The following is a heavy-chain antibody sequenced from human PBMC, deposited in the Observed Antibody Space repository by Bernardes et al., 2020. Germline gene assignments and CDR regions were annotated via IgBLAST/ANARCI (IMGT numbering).Heavy chain of an antibody. CDR1: GFTFSSHV. D-gene: IGHD6-6*01. CDR2: ISGSGGST. Sequence: GGSLRLSCAASGFTFSSHVMTWVRQAPGKGLEWVSAISGSGGSTYYADSVKGRFTISRDNSENTLYLQMNSLRAEDTAVYYCAKGAYSSSSRWFDPWGQGTLVTVSS. V-gene: IGHV3-23*01. CDR3: AKGAYSSSSRWFDP. J-gene: IGHJ5*02.